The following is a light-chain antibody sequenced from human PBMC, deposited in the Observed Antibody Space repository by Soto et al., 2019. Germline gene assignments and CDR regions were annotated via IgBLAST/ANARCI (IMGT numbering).Light chain of an antibody. J-gene: IGKJ2*01. CDR3: QQRSTWPMYT. CDR2: DAS. Sequence: EIVLTQSPATLSLSPGERATLSCRASQSVSSYLAWYQQKPGQAPRLLIYDASNRATGIPARFSGSGSGTGFTLTISSLEPEDFAVYYCQQRSTWPMYTLGQGTKLEIK. V-gene: IGKV3-11*01. CDR1: QSVSSY.